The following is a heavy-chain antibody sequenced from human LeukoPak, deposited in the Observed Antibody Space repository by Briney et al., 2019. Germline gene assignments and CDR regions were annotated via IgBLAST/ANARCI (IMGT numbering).Heavy chain of an antibody. CDR3: ARLPSTPYYYYGMDV. V-gene: IGHV4-59*08. CDR2: IYYSGST. CDR1: GGSISSYY. J-gene: IGHJ6*02. D-gene: IGHD2-15*01. Sequence: SETLSLTCTVSGGSISSYYWSWIRQPPGKGLEWSGYIYYSGSTNYNPSLKSRVTISVDTSKNQFSLKLSSVTAADTAVYYCARLPSTPYYYYGMDVWGQGTTVTVSS.